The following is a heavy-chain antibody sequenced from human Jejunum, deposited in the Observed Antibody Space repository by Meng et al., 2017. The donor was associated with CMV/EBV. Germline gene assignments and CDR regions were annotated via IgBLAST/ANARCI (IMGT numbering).Heavy chain of an antibody. Sequence: AASGFTFNTYAMSWVRQAPGKGLEWVSVIYSGGSTTYYADSVKGRFTISRDDSNNSLYLQMNSLKTEDAAVYLCARDSMKGGGFDYWGRGTLVTVSS. CDR2: IYSGGSTT. V-gene: IGHV3-23*03. D-gene: IGHD3-10*01. CDR1: GFTFNTYA. J-gene: IGHJ4*02. CDR3: ARDSMKGGGFDY.